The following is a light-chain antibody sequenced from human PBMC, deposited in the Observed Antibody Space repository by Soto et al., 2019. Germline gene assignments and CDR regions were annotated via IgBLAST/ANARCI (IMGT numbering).Light chain of an antibody. CDR2: EVT. CDR1: SSDVGGYNY. CDR3: CSYAGSSCYV. Sequence: QSVLTQPPSASGSPGQSVTISCTGTSSDVGGYNYVSWYQQEPGKAPKLMIYEVTKRPSGVPDRYSGSKSGNTASLTVSGLQAEDEADYYCCSYAGSSCYVFGTGTKVTVL. J-gene: IGLJ1*01. V-gene: IGLV2-8*01.